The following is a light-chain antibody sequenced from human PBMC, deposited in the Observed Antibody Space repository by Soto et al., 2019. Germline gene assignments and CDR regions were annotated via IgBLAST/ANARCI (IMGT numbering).Light chain of an antibody. CDR1: QSIGRS. V-gene: IGKV3D-15*01. Sequence: EIVMTQSPATLSVSPGKSVTLSCRASQSIGRSLAWYQQQPAQAPRLPIYVASTRATGTPVRFSGIGSGTEFTLTINSLQSEDFVVYHCHQYDEGPLTFGGGTKVEIK. CDR3: HQYDEGPLT. J-gene: IGKJ4*01. CDR2: VAS.